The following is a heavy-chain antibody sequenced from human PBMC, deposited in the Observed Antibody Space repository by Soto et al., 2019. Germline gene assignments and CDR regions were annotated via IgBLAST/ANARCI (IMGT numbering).Heavy chain of an antibody. D-gene: IGHD6-19*01. CDR1: GFTFSSYA. Sequence: GGSLRLSCAASGFTFSSYAMSWVRQAPGKGLEWVSAISGSGGSTYYADSVKGRFTISRDNSKNTLYLQMNSLRAEDTAVYYCAKDGGFGIAVADYFDYWGQGTLVTVSS. J-gene: IGHJ4*02. V-gene: IGHV3-23*01. CDR3: AKDGGFGIAVADYFDY. CDR2: ISGSGGST.